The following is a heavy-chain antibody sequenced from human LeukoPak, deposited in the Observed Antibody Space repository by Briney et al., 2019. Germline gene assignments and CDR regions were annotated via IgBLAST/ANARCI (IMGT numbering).Heavy chain of an antibody. CDR2: FSGSGGIT. CDR3: AKDDAWGRYKD. D-gene: IGHD3-16*01. CDR1: GFIFSNYA. V-gene: IGHV3-23*01. Sequence: PGGSLRLSCAASGFIFSNYAMSWVRQAPGKGLQWVSAFSGSGGITYYTDSVKGRFTVSRDNSKNTVSLQMNSLRGEDTAVYYCAKDDAWGRYKDWGQGTLVTVSS. J-gene: IGHJ1*01.